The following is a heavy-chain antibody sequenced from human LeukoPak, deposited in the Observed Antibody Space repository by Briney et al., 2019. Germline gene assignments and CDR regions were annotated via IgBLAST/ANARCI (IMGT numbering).Heavy chain of an antibody. D-gene: IGHD1-26*01. CDR2: IKQDGSHK. CDR3: ARDDGGSYHDY. CDR1: GFTLRSNW. Sequence: GGSLRLSCAASGFTLRSNWMSWVRQAPGKGLEWVANIKQDGSHKNYADSVKGRFTISRDNAKNSLYLQMNSLRAEDTAVYYCARDDGGSYHDYWGQGTLVTVSS. V-gene: IGHV3-7*01. J-gene: IGHJ4*02.